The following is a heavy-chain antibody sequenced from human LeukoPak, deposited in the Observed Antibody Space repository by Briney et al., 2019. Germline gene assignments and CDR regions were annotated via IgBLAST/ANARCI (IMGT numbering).Heavy chain of an antibody. Sequence: ASVKVSCKVSGYTLTELSMHWVRQAPGKGLEWMGGFDPEDGETIYAQKFQGRVTMTEDTSTDTAYMELSSLRSEDTAVYYCATDSMVRLDPAFDIWGQGTMVTVSS. V-gene: IGHV1-24*01. J-gene: IGHJ3*02. D-gene: IGHD3-10*01. CDR1: GYTLTELS. CDR2: FDPEDGET. CDR3: ATDSMVRLDPAFDI.